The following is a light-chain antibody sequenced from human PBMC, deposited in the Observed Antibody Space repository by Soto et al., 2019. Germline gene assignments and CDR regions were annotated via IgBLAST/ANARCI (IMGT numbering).Light chain of an antibody. J-gene: IGKJ2*01. CDR3: QQYNTWPPGT. V-gene: IGKV3-15*01. Sequence: EIVMTQSPATLSVSPGERATLSCRASQSVSSNLAWYQQKPGQAPRLLIYGASTRATGIPARFSGSGSGTEFPLTISSLQSEDFAVYYCQQYNTWPPGTFGQGTKLEIK. CDR1: QSVSSN. CDR2: GAS.